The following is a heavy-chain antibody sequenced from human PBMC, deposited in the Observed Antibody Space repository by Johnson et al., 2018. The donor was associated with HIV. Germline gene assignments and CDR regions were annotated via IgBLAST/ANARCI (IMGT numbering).Heavy chain of an antibody. D-gene: IGHD3-3*01. CDR1: GFTFSDHY. CDR3: TRDRRQFLEWLSDGFDI. J-gene: IGHJ3*02. V-gene: IGHV3-11*04. CDR2: ISGSGSII. Sequence: QVQLVESGGGLVKPGGSLKLSCAVSGFTFSDHYMSWIRQTPGKGLQWVSYISGSGSIIYSTDSVQGRFTISRDNVKNSLYLQMSSLRAADTAVYYCTRDRRQFLEWLSDGFDIWGQGTMVTVSS.